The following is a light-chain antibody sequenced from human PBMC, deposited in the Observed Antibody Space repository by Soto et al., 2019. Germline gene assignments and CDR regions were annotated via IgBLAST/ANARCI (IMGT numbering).Light chain of an antibody. CDR3: QHYGSSRT. V-gene: IGKV3-20*01. J-gene: IGKJ1*01. Sequence: ENLFTQSPGTLSLFPGERATLSCRARQSVSSSYIAWHQQKSGQAPRLLLYGTSSRATGIPERFSGSGSGTDFTLTIRRLEPEDFAVYYCQHYGSSRTFGQGTKVDI. CDR2: GTS. CDR1: QSVSSSY.